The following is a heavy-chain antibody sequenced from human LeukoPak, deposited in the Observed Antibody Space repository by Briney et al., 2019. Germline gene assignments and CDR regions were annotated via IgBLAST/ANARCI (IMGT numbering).Heavy chain of an antibody. Sequence: GSLRLSCAASGFTFSSYWMHWVRQAPGKGLVWVSRISSDGSRTDYADSVKGRFTISRDNSKNTLYLQMNSLRAEDTAVYYCAKAGATGTYFDYWGQGTLVTVSS. CDR2: ISSDGSRT. CDR3: AKAGATGTYFDY. V-gene: IGHV3-74*01. J-gene: IGHJ4*02. D-gene: IGHD1-26*01. CDR1: GFTFSSYW.